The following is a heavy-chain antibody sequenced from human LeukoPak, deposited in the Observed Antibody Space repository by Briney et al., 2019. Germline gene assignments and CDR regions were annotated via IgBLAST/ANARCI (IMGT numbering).Heavy chain of an antibody. J-gene: IGHJ4*02. CDR2: IKFHGGDS. V-gene: IGHV3-64*01. D-gene: IGHD3-22*01. CDR3: ARVLRDASGYLDY. CDR1: GFTFSFYA. Sequence: GGSLRLSCAASGFTFSFYAMHWVRQATGKGLEYVSAIKFHGGDSYYTNSVEGRFTISRDNSKNTLYLQMDSLRAEDMAVYYCARVLRDASGYLDYWGQGTLVTVSS.